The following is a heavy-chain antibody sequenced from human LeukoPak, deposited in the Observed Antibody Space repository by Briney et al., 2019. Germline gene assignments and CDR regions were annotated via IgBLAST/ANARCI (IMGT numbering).Heavy chain of an antibody. V-gene: IGHV3-23*01. J-gene: IGHJ5*02. CDR2: ISGSGGST. CDR1: GFTFSSYA. Sequence: PGGSLRLSCAASGFTFSSYAMSWVPQAPGKGLEWVSAISGSGGSTYYADSVKGRFTISRDNSKNTLYLQMNSLRAEDTAVYYCAKDSYSSSFTWFDPWGQGTLVTVSS. CDR3: AKDSYSSSFTWFDP. D-gene: IGHD6-6*01.